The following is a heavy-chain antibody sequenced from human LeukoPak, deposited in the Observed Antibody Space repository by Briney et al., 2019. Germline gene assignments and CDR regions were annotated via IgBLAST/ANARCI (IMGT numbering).Heavy chain of an antibody. CDR3: AREGYGDYGSGSYYSQGLDY. J-gene: IGHJ4*02. CDR2: IYTSGST. Sequence: GSLRLSCAASGFTFSSYAMSWIRQPAGKGLEWIGRIYTSGSTNYNPSLKSRVTMSVDTSKNQFSLKLSSVTAADTAIYYCAREGYGDYGSGSYYSQGLDYWGQGTLVTVSS. D-gene: IGHD3-10*01. CDR1: GFTFSSYA. V-gene: IGHV4-4*07.